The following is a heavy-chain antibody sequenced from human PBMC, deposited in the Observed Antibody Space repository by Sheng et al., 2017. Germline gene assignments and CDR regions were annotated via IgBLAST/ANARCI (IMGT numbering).Heavy chain of an antibody. D-gene: IGHD5-18*01. Sequence: QVQLQQWGAGLLKPSETLSLTCAVYGGSFSGYYWSWIRQPPGKGLEWIGEINHSGSTNYNPSLKSRVTISVDTSKNQFSLKLSSVTAADTAVYYCARVSEVRWIQLWADFDYWGQGTLVTVSS. J-gene: IGHJ4*02. CDR1: GGSFSGYY. CDR2: INHSGST. V-gene: IGHV4-34*01. CDR3: ARVSEVRWIQLWADFDY.